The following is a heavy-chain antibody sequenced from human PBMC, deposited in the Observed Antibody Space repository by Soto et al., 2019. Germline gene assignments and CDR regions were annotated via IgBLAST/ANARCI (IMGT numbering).Heavy chain of an antibody. Sequence: PGESLKISCDASGYTFTTYWITWVRQTPGKGLEWMVRIDPSNSYTNRSPSFQGHVSVSVDKSISTAYLQWSSLQASDSAMYYCARTYCTNGVCYFDHWGQGTLVTVSS. CDR3: ARTYCTNGVCYFDH. CDR2: IDPSNSYT. J-gene: IGHJ4*02. V-gene: IGHV5-10-1*01. CDR1: GYTFTTYW. D-gene: IGHD2-8*01.